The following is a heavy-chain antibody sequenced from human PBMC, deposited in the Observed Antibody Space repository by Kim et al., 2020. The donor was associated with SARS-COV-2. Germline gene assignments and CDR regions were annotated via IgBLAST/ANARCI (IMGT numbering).Heavy chain of an antibody. CDR3: ARNPGIAVAVDY. Sequence: SYHPSLKSRVTISVDSAKNPCSLKVSSVTAADTAVYYCARNPGIAVAVDYWGQGTLVTVSS. D-gene: IGHD6-19*01. J-gene: IGHJ4*02. V-gene: IGHV4-39*01.